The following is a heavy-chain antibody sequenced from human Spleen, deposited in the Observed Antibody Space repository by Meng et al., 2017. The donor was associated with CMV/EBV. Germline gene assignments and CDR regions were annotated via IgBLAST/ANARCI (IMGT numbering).Heavy chain of an antibody. CDR2: IAVIFSTS. CDR1: TFPSYA. V-gene: IGHV1-69*05. D-gene: IGHD1-26*01. J-gene: IGHJ4*02. Sequence: TFPSYAINWVRQAPGQGLEWMGEIAVIFSTSNYAQKFEGRVTITTDESTSTAYMELSSLRSEDTAVYFCARGNSGSYAGGSHYFDHWGQGTLVTVSS. CDR3: ARGNSGSYAGGSHYFDH.